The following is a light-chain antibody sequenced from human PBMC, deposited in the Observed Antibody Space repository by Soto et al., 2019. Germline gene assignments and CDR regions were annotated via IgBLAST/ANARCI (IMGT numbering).Light chain of an antibody. V-gene: IGKV3-20*01. CDR3: QHYGSTPWT. CDR1: QSVCSRC. CDR2: GAS. Sequence: EIVLTQSPGTLSLSPGEGGNLSCQASQSVCSRCLAWYQQKPGQAPRLLIFGASSRATGIPDTFSGSGSGTDFTLTISRLEPEDSAVYYCQHYGSTPWTFGQGTNVEI. J-gene: IGKJ1*01.